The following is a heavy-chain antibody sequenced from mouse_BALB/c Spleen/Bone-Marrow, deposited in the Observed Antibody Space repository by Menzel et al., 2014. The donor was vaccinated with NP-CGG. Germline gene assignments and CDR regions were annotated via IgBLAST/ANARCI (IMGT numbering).Heavy chain of an antibody. D-gene: IGHD2-4*01. CDR3: ARVSYDYFDY. CDR2: ISDGGSYT. Sequence: EVMLVESGGGLVKPGGSLKLSCGASGFTFSDYYMYWVRQTPEKRLEWVATISDGGSYTYYPDSVKGRFAISRDNAKNNLYLQMSSLKSEDTAMYYCARVSYDYFDYWGQGTTLTVSS. J-gene: IGHJ2*01. CDR1: GFTFSDYY. V-gene: IGHV5-4*02.